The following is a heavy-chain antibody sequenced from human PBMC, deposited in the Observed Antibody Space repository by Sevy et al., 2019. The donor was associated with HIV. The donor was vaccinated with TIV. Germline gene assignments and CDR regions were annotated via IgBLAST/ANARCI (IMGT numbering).Heavy chain of an antibody. CDR1: GFTFSDYY. V-gene: IGHV3-11*01. D-gene: IGHD3-9*01. CDR2: ISSSGSTI. Sequence: GGSLRLSCAASGFTFSDYYMSWIRQAPGKGLEWVSYISSSGSTIYYADSVKGRFTISRDNAKNSLYLQMNSLRAEDTAVYYCSRSSSTLGILTGYYPLDYWGQGTLVTVSS. CDR3: SRSSSTLGILTGYYPLDY. J-gene: IGHJ4*02.